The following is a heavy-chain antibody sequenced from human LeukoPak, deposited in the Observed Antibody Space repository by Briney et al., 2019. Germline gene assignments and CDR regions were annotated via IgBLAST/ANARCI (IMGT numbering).Heavy chain of an antibody. J-gene: IGHJ4*02. CDR3: ARSTGSTMFIDY. CDR1: GGSISPYY. Sequence: SETLSLTCTVSGGSISPYYWSWIRQPPGKGLEWLGYIYYSRNTEYKPSLKSRVAMSVDTSKNQFSLRLSSVTAADTAVYYCARSTGSTMFIDYWGQGTLVTVSS. CDR2: IYYSRNT. D-gene: IGHD3-10*02. V-gene: IGHV4-59*01.